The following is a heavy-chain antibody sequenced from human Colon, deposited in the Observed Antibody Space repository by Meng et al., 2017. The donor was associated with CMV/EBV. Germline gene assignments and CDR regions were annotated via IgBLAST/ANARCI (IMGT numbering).Heavy chain of an antibody. CDR1: GFTFSSHS. V-gene: IGHV3-23*01. CDR3: ARDLQYYDFWSGYGAFDI. D-gene: IGHD3-3*01. CDR2: ISASGGTT. Sequence: GESLKISCAASGFTFSSHSMNWVRQAPAMGLEWVAAISASGGTTYYADSVKGRFIISRDNSKNTLYLQMNSLRAEDTAVYYCARDLQYYDFWSGYGAFDIWGQGTMVTVSS. J-gene: IGHJ3*02.